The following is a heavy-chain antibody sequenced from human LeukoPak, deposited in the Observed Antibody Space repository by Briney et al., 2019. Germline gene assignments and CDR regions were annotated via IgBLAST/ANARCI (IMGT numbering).Heavy chain of an antibody. CDR2: IKSKTDGGTR. V-gene: IGHV3-15*01. J-gene: IGHJ4*02. CDR3: AKALQGGHAYYDYVWGSYRPLPLYYDSSGLDY. D-gene: IGHD3-16*02. CDR1: GFTFSDAW. Sequence: GGSLRLSCAASGFTFSDAWMSWVRQLPGKGLEWVGRIKSKTDGGTRDYAAPVKGRFTISRHDSKNTLYLQMNSLRAEDTAVYYCAKALQGGHAYYDYVWGSYRPLPLYYDSSGLDYWGQGTLVTVSS.